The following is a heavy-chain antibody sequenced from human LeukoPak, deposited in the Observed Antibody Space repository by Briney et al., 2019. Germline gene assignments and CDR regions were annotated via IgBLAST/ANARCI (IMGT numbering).Heavy chain of an antibody. CDR1: GFTFSDYY. Sequence: PGGSLRLSCAASGFTFSDYYMSWIRQAPGKGLEWVSYISSSGSTIYYADSVKGRFTISRDNAKNSLYLQMNSLRAEDTAVYYCARYCSGGSCYWDWFDPWGQGTLVTVSS. J-gene: IGHJ5*02. CDR2: ISSSGSTI. CDR3: ARYCSGGSCYWDWFDP. D-gene: IGHD2-15*01. V-gene: IGHV3-11*04.